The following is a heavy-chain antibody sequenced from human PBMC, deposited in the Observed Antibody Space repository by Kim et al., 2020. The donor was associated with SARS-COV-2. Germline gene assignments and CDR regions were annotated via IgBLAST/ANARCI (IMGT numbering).Heavy chain of an antibody. CDR1: GFIFSNAW. CDR3: ATHGDAYLLKD. J-gene: IGHJ4*02. D-gene: IGHD4-17*01. V-gene: IGHV3-15*01. Sequence: GGSLRLACAGSGFIFSNAWMAWVRQAPGKGLEWVGRIKSKTNGGTTDYGAPVKGRFTISRDDSKNTLYLQLNSLKTEDTAVYYCATHGDAYLLKDWGQGTLFTVSS. CDR2: IKSKTNGGTT.